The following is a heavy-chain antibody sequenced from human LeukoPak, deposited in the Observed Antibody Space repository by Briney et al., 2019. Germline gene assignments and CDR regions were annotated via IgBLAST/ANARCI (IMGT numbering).Heavy chain of an antibody. CDR3: ARHKMGTTRLYYFDY. V-gene: IGHV4-39*01. CDR1: GGSMSRSSYY. Sequence: PSETLSLTCTVSGGSMSRSSYYWAWIRQPPGNRLEWIGTVYYSGTTYYNPSLASRVTISVDTSKNQFSLKLTSVTAADTALYYCARHKMGTTRLYYFDYWGQGTLVTVSS. D-gene: IGHD1-26*01. CDR2: VYYSGTT. J-gene: IGHJ4*02.